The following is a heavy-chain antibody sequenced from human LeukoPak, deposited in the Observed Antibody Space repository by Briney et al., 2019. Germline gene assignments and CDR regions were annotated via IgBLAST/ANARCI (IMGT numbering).Heavy chain of an antibody. Sequence: GGSLRLSCAASGFIFSDYNMHWVRQAPGKGLEWVTFIENGGSTYADSVKGRFTISRDKSKNTVFLDMNSLKNEDTAVYYCAKDRGSGSYSVDFWGRGTLVTVS. V-gene: IGHV3-30*02. CDR2: IENGGST. CDR1: GFIFSDYN. D-gene: IGHD1-26*01. CDR3: AKDRGSGSYSVDF. J-gene: IGHJ4*02.